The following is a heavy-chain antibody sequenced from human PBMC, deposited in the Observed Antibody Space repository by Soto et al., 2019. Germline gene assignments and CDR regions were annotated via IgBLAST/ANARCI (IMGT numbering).Heavy chain of an antibody. V-gene: IGHV3-23*01. Sequence: EVQLLESGGGLGQPGGSLRLSCAASGFTFSSYAMSWVRQAPGKGLEWVSAISGSGGSTYYADSVKGRFTISRDNSKNTLYLQMNSLRAEDSAVYYCAKDVNWNSNYYYYYYMDVWGKGTTVTVSS. CDR3: AKDVNWNSNYYYYYYMDV. CDR1: GFTFSSYA. D-gene: IGHD1-7*01. J-gene: IGHJ6*03. CDR2: ISGSGGST.